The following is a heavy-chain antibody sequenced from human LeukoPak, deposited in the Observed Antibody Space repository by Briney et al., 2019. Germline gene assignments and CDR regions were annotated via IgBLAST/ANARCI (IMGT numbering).Heavy chain of an antibody. J-gene: IGHJ5*02. V-gene: IGHV4-30-2*01. CDR1: GGSISSGGYS. Sequence: PSETLSLTCAVSGGSISSGGYSWSWIRQPPGKGLEWIGYIYHSGSTYYNPSLKSRVTISVDRSKNQFSLKLSSVTAADTAVYYCARGYCSSTSCYRGLWDNWFDPWGQGTLVTVSS. D-gene: IGHD2-2*02. CDR2: IYHSGST. CDR3: ARGYCSSTSCYRGLWDNWFDP.